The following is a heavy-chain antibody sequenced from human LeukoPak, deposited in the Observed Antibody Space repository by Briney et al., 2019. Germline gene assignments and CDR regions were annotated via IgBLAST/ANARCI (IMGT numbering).Heavy chain of an antibody. CDR1: GLTFNGYD. CDR2: ISSSGSTI. D-gene: IGHD3-22*01. V-gene: IGHV3-48*03. CDR3: ARDRTYYYDSSGYSRYFDY. Sequence: PGGSLRLSCTASGLTFNGYDMNWVRQAPGKGLEWVSYISSSGSTIYYADSVKGRFTISRDNAKNSLYLQMNSLRAEDTAIYYCARDRTYYYDSSGYSRYFDYWGQGTLVTVSS. J-gene: IGHJ4*02.